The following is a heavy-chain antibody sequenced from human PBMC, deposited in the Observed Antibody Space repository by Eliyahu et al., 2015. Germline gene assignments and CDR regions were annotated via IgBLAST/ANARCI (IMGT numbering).Heavy chain of an antibody. V-gene: IGHV1-69*01. CDR3: AGETKNNNVLRFLEWSSPGGWFDP. Sequence: QVQLVQSGAEVKKPGSSVKVSCKASGGTFSSYXISWVRQAPGQGLEWMGGIIPIFGTANYAQKFQGRVTITADESTSTAYMELSSLRSEDTAVYYCAGETKNNNVLRFLEWSSPGGWFDPWGQGTLVTVSS. CDR2: IIPIFGTA. CDR1: GGTFSSYX. D-gene: IGHD3-3*01. J-gene: IGHJ5*02.